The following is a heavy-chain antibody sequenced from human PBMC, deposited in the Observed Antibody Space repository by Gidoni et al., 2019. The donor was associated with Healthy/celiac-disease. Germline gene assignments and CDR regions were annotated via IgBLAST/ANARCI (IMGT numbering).Heavy chain of an antibody. D-gene: IGHD6-13*01. CDR2: IYTSGST. Sequence: QVQLQESGPGLVKPSQPLSLTCTVSGGSISSGSYYWSWIRQPAGKGLEWIGRIYTSGSTNYNPSLKSRVTISVDTSKNQFSLKLSSVTAADTAVYYCARAPAAADLLDAFDIWGQGTMVTVSS. CDR3: ARAPAAADLLDAFDI. V-gene: IGHV4-61*02. J-gene: IGHJ3*02. CDR1: GGSISSGSYY.